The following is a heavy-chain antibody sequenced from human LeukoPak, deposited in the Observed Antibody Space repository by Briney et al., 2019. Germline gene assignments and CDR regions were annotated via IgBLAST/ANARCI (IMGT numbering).Heavy chain of an antibody. Sequence: PGGSLRLSCAASGFTFSSYGMHWVRQAPGKGLEWVAVISYDGSNKYYADSVKGRFTNSRDNSKNTLYLQMNSLRAEDTAVYYCAKDLKAVAVQYYFDYWGQGTLVTVSS. D-gene: IGHD6-19*01. CDR3: AKDLKAVAVQYYFDY. CDR1: GFTFSSYG. CDR2: ISYDGSNK. J-gene: IGHJ4*02. V-gene: IGHV3-30*18.